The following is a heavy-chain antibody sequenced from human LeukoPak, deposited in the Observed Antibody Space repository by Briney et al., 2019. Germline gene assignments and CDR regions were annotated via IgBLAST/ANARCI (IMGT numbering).Heavy chain of an antibody. CDR2: INSDGSST. CDR1: GFTFSSYW. CDR3: AKDWVLYYYDSSGYFED. Sequence: GGSLRLSCAASGFTFSSYWMHWVRQAPGKGLVWVSRINSDGSSTSYADSVKGRSTISRDNAKNTLYLQMNSLRAEDTAVYYCAKDWVLYYYDSSGYFEDWGQGTLVTVSS. D-gene: IGHD3-22*01. J-gene: IGHJ4*02. V-gene: IGHV3-74*01.